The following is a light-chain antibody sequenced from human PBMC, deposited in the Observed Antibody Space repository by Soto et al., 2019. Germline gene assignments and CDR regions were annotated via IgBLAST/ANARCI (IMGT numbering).Light chain of an antibody. CDR2: AAS. CDR3: QQFSSYPLT. V-gene: IGKV3-20*01. Sequence: EFVLTQSPGTLSVSPGERATLSCRASQTVRNNYLAWYQQKPGQAPRLLIYAASSRATGIPDRFSGGGSGTDFTLTISRLEPEDFAVYYCQQFSSYPLTFGGGTKVEIK. J-gene: IGKJ4*01. CDR1: QTVRNNY.